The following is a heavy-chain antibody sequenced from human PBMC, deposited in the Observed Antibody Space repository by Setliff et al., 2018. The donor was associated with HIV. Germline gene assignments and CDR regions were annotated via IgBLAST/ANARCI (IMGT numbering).Heavy chain of an antibody. CDR1: GFTVSSNY. D-gene: IGHD3-10*01. J-gene: IGHJ4*02. CDR3: TTAVAQNWYGSGNENY. Sequence: GGSLRLSCAASGFTVSSNYMSWVRQAPGKGLEWVSSIGWNGVSIAYADSVKGRFTISRDNAKNSLFLQMNSLGVEDTALYYCTTAVAQNWYGSGNENYWGQGTLVTVSS. CDR2: IGWNGVSI. V-gene: IGHV3-20*04.